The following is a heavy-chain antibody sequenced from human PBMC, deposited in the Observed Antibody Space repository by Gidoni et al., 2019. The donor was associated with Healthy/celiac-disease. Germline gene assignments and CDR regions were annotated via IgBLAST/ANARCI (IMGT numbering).Heavy chain of an antibody. J-gene: IGHJ6*02. CDR2: ISYDGSNK. CDR3: AKDGYYYYYGMDV. V-gene: IGHV3-30*18. Sequence: QVQLVESGGGVVQPGRSLRLSCAASGFTFSSYGMHWVRQAPGKGLELVAVISYDGSNKYYADSVKGRFTISRDNSKNTLYLQMNSLRAEDTAVYYCAKDGYYYYYGMDVWGQGTTVTVSS. CDR1: GFTFSSYG.